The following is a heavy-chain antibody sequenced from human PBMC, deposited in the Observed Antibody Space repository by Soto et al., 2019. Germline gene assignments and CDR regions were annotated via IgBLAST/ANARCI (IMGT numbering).Heavy chain of an antibody. CDR1: GYSLTSYY. CDR3: ARSYVTSRPIDF. J-gene: IGHJ4*02. V-gene: IGHV1-46*01. Sequence: QVQLVQSGAEVKKPGASVKASCKASGYSLTSYYMHWVRRAPGQGLEWMGITNPSDGSTNYARKFQGRVTITSDTSTSTVYMEMASLRSEDTAMYYCARSYVTSRPIDFWGQGALVTVSS. D-gene: IGHD3-10*02. CDR2: TNPSDGST.